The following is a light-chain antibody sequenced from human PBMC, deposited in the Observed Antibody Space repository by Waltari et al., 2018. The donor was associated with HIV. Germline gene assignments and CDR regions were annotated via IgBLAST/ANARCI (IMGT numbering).Light chain of an antibody. J-gene: IGLJ3*02. Sequence: QSALTQPASVSGSPGQSIVISCTGINSTLVSSYQHHPCWIPRFIMYEVTTGPSGVRIRFSGSKSANTASLMISGLQAEDEGDYYCSSYAGGHSWVFGGGTKLTVL. V-gene: IGLV2-23*02. CDR2: EVT. CDR3: SSYAGGHSWV. CDR1: NSTL.